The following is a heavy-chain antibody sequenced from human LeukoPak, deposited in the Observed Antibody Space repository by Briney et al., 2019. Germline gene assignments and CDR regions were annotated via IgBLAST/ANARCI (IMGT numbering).Heavy chain of an antibody. Sequence: SETLSLTCSVSGGSISNYYWSWIRQPPGKGLEWIGYIFDTGSTNYNPSLKSRVTISIDTSKNQFSLKLSSVTAADTAVYYCARLTSVALWGQGTLVTVSS. J-gene: IGHJ4*02. D-gene: IGHD3-16*01. CDR1: GGSISNYY. V-gene: IGHV4-59*08. CDR3: ARLTSVAL. CDR2: IFDTGST.